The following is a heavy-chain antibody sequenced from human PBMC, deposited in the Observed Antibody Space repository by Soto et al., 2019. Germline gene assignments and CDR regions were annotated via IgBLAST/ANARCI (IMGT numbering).Heavy chain of an antibody. V-gene: IGHV3-23*01. J-gene: IGHJ4*02. Sequence: EVQLLESGGGLVQPGGSLRLSCAASGFTFTSYAMHWVRQAPGKGLEWVSAVSFDGDTTYYADSVKGRSTITRDNYKNTLYLQINGLRAEDTAVYYCAKDRDLRYFDWSTGVDYWGQGSLVTVSS. CDR1: GFTFTSYA. CDR2: VSFDGDTT. CDR3: AKDRDLRYFDWSTGVDY. D-gene: IGHD3-9*01.